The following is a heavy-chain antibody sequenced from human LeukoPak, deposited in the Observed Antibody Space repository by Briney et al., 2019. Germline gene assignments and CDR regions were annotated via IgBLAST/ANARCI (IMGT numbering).Heavy chain of an antibody. V-gene: IGHV3-23*01. CDR3: AKWGDYDVLTGYYVSDY. CDR2: ITGGGSGI. Sequence: GGSLRLSCAASGFTFSNYAMSWVRQAPGKGLEWVSAITGGGSGIYYADSMKSRFTISRDNSKNTLYLQTNSLRAEDTAVYYCAKWGDYDVLTGYYVSDYWGQGTLVTVSS. D-gene: IGHD3-9*01. J-gene: IGHJ4*02. CDR1: GFTFSNYA.